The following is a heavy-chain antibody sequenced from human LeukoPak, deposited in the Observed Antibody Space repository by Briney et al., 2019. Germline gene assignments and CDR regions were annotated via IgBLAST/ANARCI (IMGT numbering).Heavy chain of an antibody. Sequence: ASVKVFCKASGYTFTSYYMHWVRQAPGQGLEWMGIINPSGGSTSYAQKFQGRVTMTTDTSTSTAYMELRSLRSDDTGIYYCARGSLGWGSEPEYFDYWGQGTLVTVSS. CDR3: ARGSLGWGSEPEYFDY. D-gene: IGHD1-14*01. CDR1: GYTFTSYY. J-gene: IGHJ4*01. V-gene: IGHV1-46*01. CDR2: INPSGGST.